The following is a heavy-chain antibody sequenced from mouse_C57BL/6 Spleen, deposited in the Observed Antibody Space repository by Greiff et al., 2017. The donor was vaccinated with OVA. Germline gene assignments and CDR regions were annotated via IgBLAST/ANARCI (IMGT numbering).Heavy chain of an antibody. Sequence: QVHVKQSGAELVKPGASVKLSCKASGYTFTSYWMQWVKQRPGQGLEWIGEIDPSDSYTTYNQKFKGKATLTVDTSSSTAYMQLSSLTSEDSAVYYCAREGGRDYWGKGTTLTVSS. CDR2: IDPSDSYT. D-gene: IGHD3-3*01. V-gene: IGHV1-50*01. J-gene: IGHJ2*01. CDR1: GYTFTSYW. CDR3: AREGGRDY.